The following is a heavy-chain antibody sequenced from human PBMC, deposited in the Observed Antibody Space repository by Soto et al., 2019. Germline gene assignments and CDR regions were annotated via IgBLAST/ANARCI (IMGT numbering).Heavy chain of an antibody. CDR2: IRSKVYGGKT. V-gene: IGHV3-49*04. D-gene: IGHD6-19*01. J-gene: IGHJ6*02. CDR1: GFTFADYT. Sequence: VQLVESGGTWVQPGRSLRLSCTASGFTFADYTMSWVRQAPGKGLEWVGLIRSKVYGGKTIYAASVKGRFTFSRDDSRDIAYLQMNSLKTEDTAVYYCTGDSQWLPQAYGVDAWGQGTTVTVSS. CDR3: TGDSQWLPQAYGVDA.